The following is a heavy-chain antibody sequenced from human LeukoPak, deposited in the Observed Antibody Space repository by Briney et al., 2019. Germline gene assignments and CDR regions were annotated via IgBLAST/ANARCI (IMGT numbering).Heavy chain of an antibody. CDR1: GFTVSSNY. V-gene: IGHV3-66*01. J-gene: IGHJ4*02. Sequence: PGGSLRLSCAASGFTVSSNYMSWVRQAPGKGLEWVSILYSGSSTYYADSVKGRFTISRDTSRNTLYLQMNSLRAEDTAIYNCARARTYSSGWWYYFDYWGQGTLVTVSS. CDR3: ARARTYSSGWWYYFDY. D-gene: IGHD6-19*01. CDR2: LYSGSST.